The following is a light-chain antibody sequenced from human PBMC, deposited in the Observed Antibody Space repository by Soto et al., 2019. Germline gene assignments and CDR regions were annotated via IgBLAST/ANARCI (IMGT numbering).Light chain of an antibody. V-gene: IGKV3-20*01. Sequence: EIVLTQSPGTLSLSPGERATLSCRASQSVSSSYLAWYQQKPGQAPRLLIYGASSRATGIPDRFSGSGSGTDFTLTISRLEPEDFAGYYCEQYGSSPPRLTFGGGTKVEIK. CDR3: EQYGSSPPRLT. J-gene: IGKJ4*01. CDR2: GAS. CDR1: QSVSSSY.